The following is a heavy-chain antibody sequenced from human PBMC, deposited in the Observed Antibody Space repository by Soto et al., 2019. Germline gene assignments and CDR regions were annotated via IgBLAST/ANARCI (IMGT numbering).Heavy chain of an antibody. V-gene: IGHV3-23*01. Sequence: GGSLRLSCAASGFTFSSYAMNWVRQAPGKGLEWASGISGSGSSTNYADSVKGRFTISRDNSKNTLFLQMNSLRAEDTAVYYCAKFKLSRSSPSDYWGQGILVTVSS. D-gene: IGHD1-26*01. CDR2: ISGSGSST. CDR1: GFTFSSYA. J-gene: IGHJ4*02. CDR3: AKFKLSRSSPSDY.